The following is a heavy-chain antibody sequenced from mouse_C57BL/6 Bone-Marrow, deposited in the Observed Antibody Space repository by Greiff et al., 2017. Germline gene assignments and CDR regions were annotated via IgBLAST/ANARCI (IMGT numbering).Heavy chain of an antibody. V-gene: IGHV1-81*01. CDR2: IYPRSGNT. CDR3: ARGFADDNNDRAWFAN. J-gene: IGHJ3*01. D-gene: IGHD1-3*01. CDR1: GYTFTISG. Sequence: VQLKESGAELSRPGASVRLSCQASGYTFTISGISWVKQRTGQGLEWIGEIYPRSGNTYYNEKFKGKATLTADKSSSTAYMELRRRTSEDSSVYFCARGFADDNNDRAWFANRGQGDLGPAFA.